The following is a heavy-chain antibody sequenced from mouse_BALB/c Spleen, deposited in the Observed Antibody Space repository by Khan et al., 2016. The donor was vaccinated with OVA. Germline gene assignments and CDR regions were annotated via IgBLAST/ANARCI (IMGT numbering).Heavy chain of an antibody. D-gene: IGHD1-2*01. CDR1: GYTFTSYV. CDR2: INPYNDGT. V-gene: IGHV1S136*01. Sequence: VQLQQSGPELVKPGASVKMSCKASGYTFTSYVMHWVKQKPGQGLEWIGYINPYNDGTKYNEKFKGKATLTSDNSSNTAYIKLSRLTSEDSAVYYCAREEDYYGLSMDYWGQGTSVTVSS. CDR3: AREEDYYGLSMDY. J-gene: IGHJ4*01.